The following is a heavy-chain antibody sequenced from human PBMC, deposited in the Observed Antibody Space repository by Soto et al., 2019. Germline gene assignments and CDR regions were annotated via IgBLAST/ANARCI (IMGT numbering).Heavy chain of an antibody. CDR2: IYYSGST. D-gene: IGHD2-15*01. CDR1: GGSISSGGYY. V-gene: IGHV4-31*03. CDR3: ARDRGMWGSGGSSRGFDY. Sequence: QVQLQESGPGLVKPSQTLSLTCTVSGGSISSGGYYWSWIRQHPGKGLEWIGYIYYSGSTYYNPSLKLRVTISVDTSKNQFSLKLSSVTAADTAVYYCARDRGMWGSGGSSRGFDYWGQGTLVTVSS. J-gene: IGHJ4*02.